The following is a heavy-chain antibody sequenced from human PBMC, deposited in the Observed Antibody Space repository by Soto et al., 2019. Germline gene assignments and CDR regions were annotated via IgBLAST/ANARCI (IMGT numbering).Heavy chain of an antibody. D-gene: IGHD2-2*02. Sequence: GGSLSLSCAASGFTFSIYTMNWVRQAAGKGLEWVSSFTSPSTYIYHADPVRPRSTHPRDNAKHSLYLQMNSLRDDDTAVYYCTREVRGRYNYFDHWSPGTLVTVSS. CDR1: GFTFSIYT. J-gene: IGHJ4*02. CDR3: TREVRGRYNYFDH. CDR2: FTSPSTYI. V-gene: IGHV3-21*01.